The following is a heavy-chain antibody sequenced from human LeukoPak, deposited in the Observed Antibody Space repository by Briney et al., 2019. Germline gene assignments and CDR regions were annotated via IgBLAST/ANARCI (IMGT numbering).Heavy chain of an antibody. J-gene: IGHJ3*02. CDR3: ARDPDYGDYIWDAFDI. D-gene: IGHD4-17*01. V-gene: IGHV3-20*04. CDR2: ISWNGATT. Sequence: GGSLRLSCVAPGFTSDEYVMSSVRQAPGKGLEWVSGISWNGATTGYADSVKGRFTISRDNAKNSLFLQMNSLRAEDTALYYCARDPDYGDYIWDAFDIWGQGTMVTVSS. CDR1: GFTSDEYV.